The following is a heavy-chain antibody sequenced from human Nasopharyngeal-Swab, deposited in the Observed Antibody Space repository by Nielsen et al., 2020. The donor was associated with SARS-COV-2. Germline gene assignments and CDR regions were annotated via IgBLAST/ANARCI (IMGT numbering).Heavy chain of an antibody. CDR2: IGSSGSSR. J-gene: IGHJ4*02. D-gene: IGHD3-3*01. V-gene: IGHV3-11*01. CDR3: AKDPYYDFWSGYYFDY. Sequence: WIRQPPGKGLEWVSRIGSSGSSRDYADSVKGRFTISRDNAKNSLYLQMNSLRAEDTAVYYCAKDPYYDFWSGYYFDYWGQGTLVTVSS.